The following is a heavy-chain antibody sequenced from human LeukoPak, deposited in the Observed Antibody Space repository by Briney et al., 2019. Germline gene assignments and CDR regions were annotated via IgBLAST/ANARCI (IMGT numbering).Heavy chain of an antibody. J-gene: IGHJ4*02. CDR2: INPSGGST. V-gene: IGHV1-46*01. CDR1: GYTFTSYY. D-gene: IGHD3-3*01. CDR3: ARVPREVFGVVISDYFDY. Sequence: GASVKVSCKASGYTFTSYYMRWVRQAPGQGLEWMGIINPSGGSTSYAQKFQGRVTMTRDTSTSTVYMELSSLRSEDTAVYYRARVPREVFGVVISDYFDYWGQGTLVTVSS.